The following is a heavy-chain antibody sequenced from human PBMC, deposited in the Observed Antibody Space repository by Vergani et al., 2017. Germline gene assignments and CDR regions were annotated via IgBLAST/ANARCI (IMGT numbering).Heavy chain of an antibody. CDR3: AKEGGGYCSGGTCYPEY. CDR2: ISGPGLST. D-gene: IGHD2-15*01. Sequence: EVHLLESGGGLVQSGGSLRLSCAASGFTFSNSAVSWVRQAPGRGLAWVSSISGPGLSTYYADSMEGPFTISRDNSKNTLYLQMKSLRPEDTAVYYCAKEGGGYCSGGTCYPEYWGQGTLVTVSS. CDR1: GFTFSNSA. J-gene: IGHJ4*02. V-gene: IGHV3-23*01.